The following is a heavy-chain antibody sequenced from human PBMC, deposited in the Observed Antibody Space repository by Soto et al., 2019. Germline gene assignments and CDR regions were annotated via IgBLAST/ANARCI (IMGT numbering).Heavy chain of an antibody. J-gene: IGHJ4*02. V-gene: IGHV1-2*04. CDR1: GYTFTGYY. Sequence: GASVKVSCKASGYTFTGYYMHWVRQAPGQGLEWMGWINPNSGGTNYAQKFQGWVTMTRDTSISTAYMELSRLRSDDTAVYYCARDAYYYDSSVLNYWGQGTLVTVSS. CDR2: INPNSGGT. D-gene: IGHD3-22*01. CDR3: ARDAYYYDSSVLNY.